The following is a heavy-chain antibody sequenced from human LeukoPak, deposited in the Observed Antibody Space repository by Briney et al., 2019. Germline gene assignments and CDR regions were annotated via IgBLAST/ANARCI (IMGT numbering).Heavy chain of an antibody. Sequence: GGSLRLSCAASGFTVSSSYMIWVRQAPGKGLEWVSVIYSGGYTYYADSVKGRFTISRDNAKNSLYLQMNSLRAEDTAVYYCARGRSGWYYDYWGQGTLVTVSS. J-gene: IGHJ4*02. CDR2: IYSGGYT. D-gene: IGHD6-19*01. CDR1: GFTVSSSY. V-gene: IGHV3-53*01. CDR3: ARGRSGWYYDY.